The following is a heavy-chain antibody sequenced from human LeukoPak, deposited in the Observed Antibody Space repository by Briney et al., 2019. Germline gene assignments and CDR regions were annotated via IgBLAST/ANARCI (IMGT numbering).Heavy chain of an antibody. V-gene: IGHV1-69*04. D-gene: IGHD2-21*02. CDR1: GGTFSSYA. J-gene: IGHJ3*02. Sequence: ASVKVSCKASGGTFSSYAISWVRQAPGQGLEWMGRIIPILGIANYAQKFQGRVTITADKSTSTAYMELSSLRSEDTAVYYCARENFCGGDCYWNPSDAFDIWGQGTMVTVSS. CDR3: ARENFCGGDCYWNPSDAFDI. CDR2: IIPILGIA.